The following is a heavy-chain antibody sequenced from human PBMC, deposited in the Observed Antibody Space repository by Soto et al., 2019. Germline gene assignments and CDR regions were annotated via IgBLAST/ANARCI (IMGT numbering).Heavy chain of an antibody. V-gene: IGHV4-31*03. D-gene: IGHD2-2*01. CDR2: IYYSGST. CDR3: ARADGQLLLSRKDWFDP. CDR1: GGSISSGGYY. J-gene: IGHJ5*02. Sequence: PSETLSLTCTVSGGSISSGGYYWSWIRQHPGKGLEWIGYIYYSGSTYYNPSLKSRVTISVDTSKNQFSLKLSSVTAADTAVYYCARADGQLLLSRKDWFDPWGQGTLVTVSS.